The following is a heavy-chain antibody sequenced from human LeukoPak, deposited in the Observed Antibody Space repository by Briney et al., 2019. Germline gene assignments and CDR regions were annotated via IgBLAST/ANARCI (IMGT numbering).Heavy chain of an antibody. D-gene: IGHD6-19*01. CDR3: ARPETQYSSGLDGFDI. J-gene: IGHJ3*02. CDR1: GFTFSTYW. CDR2: INSDGSRT. Sequence: GGSLRLSCAASGFTFSTYWMHWVRQAPGKGLVWVSRINSDGSRTTYADSVKGRFTISRDDAKNTLYLQMNSLRTEDTAVYYCARPETQYSSGLDGFDIWGQGTMVTVSS. V-gene: IGHV3-74*01.